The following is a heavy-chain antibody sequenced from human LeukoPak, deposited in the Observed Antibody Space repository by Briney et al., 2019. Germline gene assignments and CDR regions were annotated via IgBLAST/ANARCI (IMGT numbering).Heavy chain of an antibody. CDR2: IYTSGST. V-gene: IGHV4-61*02. Sequence: PSETLSLTCTVSGGSISSGGHYWSWIRQPAGKGLEWIGRIYTSGSTNYNPSLKSRVTISVDTSKNQFSLKLSSVTAADTAVYYCARHNGDYATVWFDYWGQGTLVTVSS. D-gene: IGHD4-17*01. CDR3: ARHNGDYATVWFDY. CDR1: GGSISSGGHY. J-gene: IGHJ4*02.